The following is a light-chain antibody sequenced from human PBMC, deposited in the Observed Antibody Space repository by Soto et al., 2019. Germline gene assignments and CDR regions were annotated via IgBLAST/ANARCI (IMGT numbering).Light chain of an antibody. CDR3: SSYTSSSTPVV. CDR2: DVS. J-gene: IGLJ2*01. CDR1: SSDVGGYNY. Sequence: QSVLTQPASVSGSPGQSITISCTGTSSDVGGYNYVSWYQQHPGKAPKLMIYDVSNRPSGVSNRFSGSKSGNTASLTISGLQAEDEAVYYCSSYTSSSTPVVFGGRTKVTVL. V-gene: IGLV2-14*01.